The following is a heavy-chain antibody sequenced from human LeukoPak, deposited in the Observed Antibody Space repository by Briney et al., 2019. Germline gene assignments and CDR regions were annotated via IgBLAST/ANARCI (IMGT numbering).Heavy chain of an antibody. CDR2: IHHSGST. Sequence: PSETLSLACAVYGGSFSGYYWSWIRQPPGKGLEWIGEIHHSGSTNYSPSLKSRVTISVDTSKNQFSLKLSSVTAADTAVYYCARSRGWLQSHPLDYWGQGTLVAVSS. J-gene: IGHJ4*02. CDR3: ARSRGWLQSHPLDY. V-gene: IGHV4-34*01. D-gene: IGHD5-24*01. CDR1: GGSFSGYY.